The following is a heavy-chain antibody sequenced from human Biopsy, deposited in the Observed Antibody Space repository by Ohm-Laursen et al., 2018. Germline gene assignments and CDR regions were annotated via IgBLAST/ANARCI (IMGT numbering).Heavy chain of an antibody. CDR1: GDSINSSY. CDR3: ARLWGGYHSHGMDV. D-gene: IGHD7-27*01. Sequence: GTLSLTCTVSGDSINSSYWSWIRQAPGKGLEWIGFISNSGNTNYNPSLKSRVTISEDTSKNQFSLKLSSVTAADTAVYYCARLWGGYHSHGMDVWGQGTTVTVSS. J-gene: IGHJ6*02. CDR2: ISNSGNT. V-gene: IGHV4-59*08.